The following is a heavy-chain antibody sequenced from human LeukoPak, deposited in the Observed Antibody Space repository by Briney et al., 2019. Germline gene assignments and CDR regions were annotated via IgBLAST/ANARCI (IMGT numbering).Heavy chain of an antibody. CDR2: VYYSGIT. CDR1: GGSISTYY. J-gene: IGHJ4*02. V-gene: IGHV4-59*08. Sequence: SETLSLTCTVSGGSISTYYWSWIRQPPGKGLEWIGDVYYSGITNYNPSLKSRVTISVDTSKNQFSLKLSSVTAADTAVYYCARAHDSSGLTFDYWGQGTLVTVSS. D-gene: IGHD3-22*01. CDR3: ARAHDSSGLTFDY.